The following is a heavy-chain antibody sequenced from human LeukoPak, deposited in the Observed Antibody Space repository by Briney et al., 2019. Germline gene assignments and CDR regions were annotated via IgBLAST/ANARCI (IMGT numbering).Heavy chain of an antibody. J-gene: IGHJ4*02. CDR2: ISGSGGST. CDR3: AKGLAVAGHFDY. Sequence: GGSLRLSCAASGFTFSSHAMSWVRQAPGKGLEWVSAISGSGGSTYYADSVKGRFAISRDKSKNTLYLQMNSLRAEDTAVYYCAKGLAVAGHFDYWGQGTLVTVSS. CDR1: GFTFSSHA. D-gene: IGHD6-19*01. V-gene: IGHV3-23*01.